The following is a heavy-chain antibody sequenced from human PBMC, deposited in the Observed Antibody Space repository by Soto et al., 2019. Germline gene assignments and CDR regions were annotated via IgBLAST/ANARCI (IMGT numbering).Heavy chain of an antibody. CDR2: IYPGDSDT. J-gene: IGHJ3*02. CDR1: GYSFTSYW. V-gene: IGHV5-51*03. Sequence: EVQLVQCGAEVKKPGESLKISCKGSGYSFTSYWIGWVRQMPGKGLEWMGIIYPGDSDTRYSPSFQGQVTISADKSISTAYLHWSSLKASDSAMYYCARGDLWFGDKHDAFDIWGQGTMVTVSS. D-gene: IGHD3-10*01. CDR3: ARGDLWFGDKHDAFDI.